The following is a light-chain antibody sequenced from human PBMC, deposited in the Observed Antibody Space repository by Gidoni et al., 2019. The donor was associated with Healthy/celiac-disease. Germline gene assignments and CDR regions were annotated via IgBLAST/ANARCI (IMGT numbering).Light chain of an antibody. Sequence: QSALTQPAPVSRSPGQSITISCTGTSSDVGGYNYVSWYQQHPGKAPKLMIYEVSNRPSGVSNRFSGSKSGNTASLTISGLQAEDEADYYCSSYTSSSTLVFGGGTKLTVL. V-gene: IGLV2-14*01. CDR3: SSYTSSSTLV. CDR2: EVS. J-gene: IGLJ2*01. CDR1: SSDVGGYNY.